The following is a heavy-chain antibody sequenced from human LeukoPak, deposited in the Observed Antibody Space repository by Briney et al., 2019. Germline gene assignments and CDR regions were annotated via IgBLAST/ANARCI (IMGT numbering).Heavy chain of an antibody. CDR2: IKQDGSEK. J-gene: IGHJ4*02. V-gene: IGHV3-7*02. CDR3: ASLWDDGY. Sequence: GGSLRLSCAASGFSFSSSWMTWVRQAPGKGLEWVATIKQDGSEKFYVNSVKGRFTISRDNTKDSLYLQMNSLRADDTAVYYCASLWDDGYWGQGTLVTVSP. D-gene: IGHD1-1*01. CDR1: GFSFSSSW.